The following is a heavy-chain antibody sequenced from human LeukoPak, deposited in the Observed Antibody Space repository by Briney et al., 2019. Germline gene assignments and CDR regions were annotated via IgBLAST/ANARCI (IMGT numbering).Heavy chain of an antibody. Sequence: KTGGSLRLSCAASGFTFSDYYMSWIRQAPGKGLEWVSYISSSSSYTNYADSVKGRFTISRDNAKNSLYLQMNSLRAEDTAVYYCARAPLYGDYGFDYWGQGTLVTVSS. J-gene: IGHJ4*02. V-gene: IGHV3-11*05. CDR2: ISSSSSYT. CDR1: GFTFSDYY. D-gene: IGHD4-17*01. CDR3: ARAPLYGDYGFDY.